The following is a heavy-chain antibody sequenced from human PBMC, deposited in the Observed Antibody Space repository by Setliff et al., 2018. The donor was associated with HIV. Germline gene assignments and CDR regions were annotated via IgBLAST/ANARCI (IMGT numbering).Heavy chain of an antibody. CDR2: ISPYNGHT. J-gene: IGHJ4*02. D-gene: IGHD5-12*01. CDR1: GYSFSTSF. CDR3: ARDQALEMATK. Sequence: ASVKVSCKASGYSFSTSFIHWVRQAPGHGLEWMGWISPYNGHTNYAQNFQGRVTMTTDTSTSRAYMELSSLRSGDTAVYYCARDQALEMATKWGQGTLVTVSS. V-gene: IGHV1-18*04.